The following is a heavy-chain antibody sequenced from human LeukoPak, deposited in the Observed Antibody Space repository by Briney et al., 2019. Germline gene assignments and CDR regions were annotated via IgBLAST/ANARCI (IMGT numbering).Heavy chain of an antibody. J-gene: IGHJ4*02. D-gene: IGHD3-3*01. Sequence: PGGSLRLSCAASAFTFISYAMSWVRQAPGKGLEWVLAISGSGGSTYYAYSVKGRFTITRDNSKNTLYLQMNSLRAEDTAVYYCAKMAHHDFWSGYLYFDYWGQGTLVTVSS. CDR3: AKMAHHDFWSGYLYFDY. CDR1: AFTFISYA. CDR2: ISGSGGST. V-gene: IGHV3-23*01.